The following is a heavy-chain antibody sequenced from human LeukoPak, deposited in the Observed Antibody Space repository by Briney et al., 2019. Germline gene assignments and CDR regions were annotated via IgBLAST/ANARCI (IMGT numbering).Heavy chain of an antibody. Sequence: GGSLRLSCAASGFTFSSYAMSWVRQAPGKGLEWVSAISGSGGSTYYADSVKGRFTISRGNSKNTLYLQMNSLRAEDTAVYYCAKLGWPPMPRWYFDYWGQGTLVTVSS. D-gene: IGHD6-19*01. V-gene: IGHV3-23*01. J-gene: IGHJ4*02. CDR1: GFTFSSYA. CDR3: AKLGWPPMPRWYFDY. CDR2: ISGSGGST.